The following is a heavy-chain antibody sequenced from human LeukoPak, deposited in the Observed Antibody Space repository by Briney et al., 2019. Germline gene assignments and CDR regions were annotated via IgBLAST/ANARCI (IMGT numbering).Heavy chain of an antibody. Sequence: SETLSLTCTVSGGSISSSRYYWGWIRQPPGKGLEWIGSIYYSGSIYYNPSLKSRVTISVDTSKNQFSLKLSSVTAANTAVYYCASLRERSYYARGFDYWGQETLVTVSS. D-gene: IGHD3-3*01. CDR3: ASLRERSYYARGFDY. V-gene: IGHV4-39*01. CDR2: IYYSGSI. J-gene: IGHJ4*02. CDR1: GGSISSSRYY.